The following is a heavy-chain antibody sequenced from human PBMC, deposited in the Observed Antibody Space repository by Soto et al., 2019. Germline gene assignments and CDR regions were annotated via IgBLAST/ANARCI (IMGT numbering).Heavy chain of an antibody. J-gene: IGHJ4*02. CDR3: GKDNSPSDCSSTSCYWDY. V-gene: IGHV3-64D*06. CDR1: GFTFSSYA. CDR2: ISSNGGST. D-gene: IGHD2-2*01. Sequence: PGGSLRPSCSASGFTFSSYAMHWVRQAPGKGLEYVSAISSNGGSTYYADSVKGRFTISRDNSKNTLYPQMSSLRAEDTAVYYCGKDNSPSDCSSTSCYWDYWGQGTLVTVSA.